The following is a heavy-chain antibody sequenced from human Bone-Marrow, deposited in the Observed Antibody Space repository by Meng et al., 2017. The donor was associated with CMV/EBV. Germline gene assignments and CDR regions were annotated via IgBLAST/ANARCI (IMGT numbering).Heavy chain of an antibody. V-gene: IGHV1-69*12. CDR2: IIPIFGTA. CDR1: GGTFSSYA. D-gene: IGHD3-16*02. Sequence: QVQVGQSGAGVKRPGSSGKVSCKASGGTFSSYAISWVRQAPGQGLEWMGGIIPIFGTANYAQKFQGRVTITADESTSTAYVELSSLRSEDTAVYYCARGRYSPNWFDPWGQGTLVTVSS. CDR3: ARGRYSPNWFDP. J-gene: IGHJ5*02.